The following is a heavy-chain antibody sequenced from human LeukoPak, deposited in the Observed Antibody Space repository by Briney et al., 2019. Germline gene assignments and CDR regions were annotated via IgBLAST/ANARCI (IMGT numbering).Heavy chain of an antibody. CDR1: GFTVSSNY. Sequence: GGSLRLSCAASGFTVSSNYMSWVRQAPGRGLEWVSVIYSGGSTYYADSVKGRFTISTDNSKNTLYLHMNSLRAEHTAVYYCAGQKYCTNVICYPNSYFDYWGQETLVTVSS. J-gene: IGHJ4*02. CDR2: IYSGGST. V-gene: IGHV3-66*04. CDR3: AGQKYCTNVICYPNSYFDY. D-gene: IGHD2-8*01.